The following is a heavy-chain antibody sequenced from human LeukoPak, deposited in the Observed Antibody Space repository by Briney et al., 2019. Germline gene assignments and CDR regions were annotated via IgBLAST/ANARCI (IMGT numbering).Heavy chain of an antibody. CDR2: IYTSGST. CDR3: ARHSSSWHGWFDP. V-gene: IGHV4-4*09. CDR1: GGSISSYY. J-gene: IGHJ5*02. D-gene: IGHD6-13*01. Sequence: SVTLSLTCTVSGGSISSYYWSWIRQPPGKGLEWIGYIYTSGSTNYNPSLKSRVTISVDTSKNQFSLKLSSVTAADTAVYYCARHSSSWHGWFDPWAREPWSPSPQ.